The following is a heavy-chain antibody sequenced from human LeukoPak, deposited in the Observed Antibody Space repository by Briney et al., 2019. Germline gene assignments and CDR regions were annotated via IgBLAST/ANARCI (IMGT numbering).Heavy chain of an antibody. CDR2: ISGGST. CDR1: GFTVSSNE. CDR3: KKAYYYDSSGYSP. Sequence: PGGSLRLSCAASGFTVSSNEMSWVRQAPGKGLEWVSSISGGSTYYADSRKGRFTISRDNSKNTLHLQMNSLRAEDTAVYYCKKAYYYDSSGYSPWGQGTLATVSS. J-gene: IGHJ5*02. V-gene: IGHV3-38-3*01. D-gene: IGHD3-22*01.